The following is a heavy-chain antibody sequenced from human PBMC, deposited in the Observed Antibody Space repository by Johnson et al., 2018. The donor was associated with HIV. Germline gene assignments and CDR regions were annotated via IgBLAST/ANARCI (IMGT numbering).Heavy chain of an antibody. J-gene: IGHJ3*02. D-gene: IGHD3-16*01. Sequence: VQLVESGEGVVQPGRSLRLSCAASGFTFSSYAMHWVRQAPGNGLEWVGRIKSKTDGGTTDHAAPVKGRFSISRDDSKNTLYLQMNSLKTEDTAVYYCATGFGPAFEMWGQGTMVTVSS. CDR1: GFTFSSYA. CDR3: ATGFGPAFEM. V-gene: IGHV3-15*01. CDR2: IKSKTDGGTT.